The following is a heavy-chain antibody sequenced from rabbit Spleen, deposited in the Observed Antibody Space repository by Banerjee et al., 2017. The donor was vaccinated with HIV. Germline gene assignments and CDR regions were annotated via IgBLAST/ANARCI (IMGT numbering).Heavy chain of an antibody. Sequence: QEHLEESGGGLVKPEGSLTLTCTASGFSFSNSYWICWVRQAPGKGLGWIACIAAGSGGTTYYANWAKGRFTISKTSSTTVTLQVTSLTAADTATYFCARDSGTSFSSYGMDLWGQGTLVTVS. V-gene: IGHV1S45*01. CDR2: IAAGSGGTT. CDR1: GFSFSNSYW. J-gene: IGHJ6*01. D-gene: IGHD8-1*01. CDR3: ARDSGTSFSSYGMDL.